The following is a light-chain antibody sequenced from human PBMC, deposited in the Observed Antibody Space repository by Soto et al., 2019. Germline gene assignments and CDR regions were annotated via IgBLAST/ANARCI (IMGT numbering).Light chain of an antibody. CDR1: QSVGSRY. V-gene: IGKV3-20*01. CDR2: GVS. Sequence: EIVLTQSPGTLSLSPGESATLSCRASQSVGSRYLAWYQQKPGQAPRLLMYGVSSRATGIPDRFSGSGSGTDFTLTISRLEPEDFAVYHCQQYGGSPITFGQGTRLEIK. J-gene: IGKJ5*01. CDR3: QQYGGSPIT.